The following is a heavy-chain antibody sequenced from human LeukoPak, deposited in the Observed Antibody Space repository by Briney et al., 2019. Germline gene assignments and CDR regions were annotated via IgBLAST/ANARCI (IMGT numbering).Heavy chain of an antibody. CDR1: GYTFTGYY. CDR2: INPNSGGT. CDR3: ARTPIVVVPAANLNRGFDP. V-gene: IGHV1-2*02. D-gene: IGHD2-2*01. J-gene: IGHJ5*02. Sequence: GASVTVSCKASGYTFTGYYMHWVRQAPGQGLEWMGWINPNSGGTNYAQKFQGRVTMTRDTSISTAYMELSRLRSDDTAVYYCARTPIVVVPAANLNRGFDPWGQGTLVTVSS.